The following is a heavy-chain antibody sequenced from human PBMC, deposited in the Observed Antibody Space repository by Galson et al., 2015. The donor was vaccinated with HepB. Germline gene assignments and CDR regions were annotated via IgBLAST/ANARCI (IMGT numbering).Heavy chain of an antibody. D-gene: IGHD3-9*01. V-gene: IGHV1-2*02. CDR1: GYTFTGYY. Sequence: SVKVSCKASGYTFTGYYMHWVRQAPGQGLEWMGWINPNSGGTNYAQKFQGRVTMTRDTSISTAYMELSRLRSDDTAVYYCARDTLPPHYDILTGYYYFDYWGQGTLVTVPS. CDR3: ARDTLPPHYDILTGYYYFDY. CDR2: INPNSGGT. J-gene: IGHJ4*02.